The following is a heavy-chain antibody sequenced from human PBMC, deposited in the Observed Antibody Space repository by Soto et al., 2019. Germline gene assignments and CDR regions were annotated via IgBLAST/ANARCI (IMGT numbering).Heavy chain of an antibody. CDR1: GGSFRDHY. D-gene: IGHD4-4*01. J-gene: IGHJ4*02. V-gene: IGHV4-59*11. CDR3: ARTTEKDGKEGLDY. Sequence: SETLSLTCSVSGGSFRDHYWTWIRQPPGKGLEWIGYISYSGYTNYKPSLKSRLTMSVDMAKNQFSLKLNSLTAADTAVYYCARTTEKDGKEGLDYWGQGTLVTVSS. CDR2: ISYSGYT.